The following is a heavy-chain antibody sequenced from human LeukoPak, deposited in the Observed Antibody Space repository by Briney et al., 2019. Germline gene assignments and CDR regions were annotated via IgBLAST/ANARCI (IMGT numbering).Heavy chain of an antibody. D-gene: IGHD5-12*01. Sequence: SETLSLTCTVSGGSISSSSYYWGWIRQPPGKGLEWIGEINHSGSTNYNPSLKSRVTISVDTSKNRFSLKLSSVTAADTAVYYCARTYSGYVRVAFDIWGQGTMVTVSS. CDR2: INHSGST. V-gene: IGHV4-39*07. CDR3: ARTYSGYVRVAFDI. CDR1: GGSISSSSYY. J-gene: IGHJ3*02.